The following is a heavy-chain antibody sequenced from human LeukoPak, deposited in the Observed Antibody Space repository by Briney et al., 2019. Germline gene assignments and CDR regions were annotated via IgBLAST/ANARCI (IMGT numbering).Heavy chain of an antibody. CDR1: GGSISSGGYY. Sequence: SETLSLTCTVSGGSISSGGYYWSWIRQHPGKGLEWIGYIYYSGSTYYNPSLKSRVTISVDTSKNQFSLKLSSVTAADTAVYYCARIEYEYSYGYPHYLDYWGQGTLVTVSS. D-gene: IGHD5-18*01. J-gene: IGHJ4*02. V-gene: IGHV4-31*03. CDR3: ARIEYEYSYGYPHYLDY. CDR2: IYYSGST.